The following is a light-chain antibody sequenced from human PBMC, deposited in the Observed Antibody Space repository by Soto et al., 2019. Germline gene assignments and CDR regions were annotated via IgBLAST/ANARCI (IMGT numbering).Light chain of an antibody. Sequence: DIQMTQSPSSLSAFVGERVTITCRASQSISSYLNWYQQKPGKAPNLLIYAASSLQSGVPSRFSGSGSGTDFTLTISSLQPEDFATYYCQQSYSIPFTFGQGTRLEIK. V-gene: IGKV1-39*01. CDR3: QQSYSIPFT. CDR1: QSISSY. CDR2: AAS. J-gene: IGKJ5*01.